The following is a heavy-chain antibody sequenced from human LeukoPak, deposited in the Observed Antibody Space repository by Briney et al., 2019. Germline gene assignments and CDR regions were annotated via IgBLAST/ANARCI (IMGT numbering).Heavy chain of an antibody. CDR1: GLTFNKYY. V-gene: IGHV3-30*02. Sequence: GGSLRLSCSASGLTFNKYYMNWVRQAPGKGLQWVAFIRHDGGNLYYADSVKGRFTISRDNSKNTLYLQMNSLRAEDTAVYYCARGRITRLWFGELLLDYWGQGTLVTVSS. CDR2: IRHDGGNL. J-gene: IGHJ4*02. CDR3: ARGRITRLWFGELLLDY. D-gene: IGHD3-10*01.